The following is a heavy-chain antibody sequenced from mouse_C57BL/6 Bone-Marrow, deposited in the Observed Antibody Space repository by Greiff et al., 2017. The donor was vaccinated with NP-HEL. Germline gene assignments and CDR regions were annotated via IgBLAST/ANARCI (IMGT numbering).Heavy chain of an antibody. V-gene: IGHV1-26*01. CDR3: ARDYGSNGDY. J-gene: IGHJ2*01. CDR2: INPNNGGT. CDR1: GYTFTDYY. D-gene: IGHD1-1*01. Sequence: EVQLQQSGPELVKPGASVKISCKASGYTFTDYYMNWVKQSHGKSLEWIGDINPNNGGTSYNQKFKGKATLTVDKSSSTAYMELRSLTSEDSAVDYCARDYGSNGDYWGQGTTLTVSS.